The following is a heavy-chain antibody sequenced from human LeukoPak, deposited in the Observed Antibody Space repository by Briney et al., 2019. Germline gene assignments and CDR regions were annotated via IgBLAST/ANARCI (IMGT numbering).Heavy chain of an antibody. Sequence: PSETLSLTCTDPGDSLNNNYWSCIRQPPGKALEWIGHVYSNVNTIFCPLCRSGVAMSVETSKTRCSLKVPSGAAADTAFYYCASGTFDVPLYGTYWYFHVWGRGTLVTVSS. V-gene: IGHV4-59*01. J-gene: IGHJ2*01. CDR1: GDSLNNNY. CDR3: ASGTFDVPLYGTYWYFHV. CDR2: VYSNVNT. D-gene: IGHD1-14*01.